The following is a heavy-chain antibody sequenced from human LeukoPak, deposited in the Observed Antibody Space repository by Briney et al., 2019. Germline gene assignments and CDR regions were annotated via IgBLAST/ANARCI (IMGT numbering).Heavy chain of an antibody. Sequence: ASVKVSCKASGYTFTGYYMHWVRQAPGQGLEWMGWMNPNSGNTGYAQKFQGRVTITRNTSISTAYMELSSLRSEDTAVYYCARGFLQGNYDSSGYHIDYWGQGTLVTVSS. CDR2: MNPNSGNT. V-gene: IGHV1-8*03. J-gene: IGHJ4*02. CDR1: GYTFTGYY. CDR3: ARGFLQGNYDSSGYHIDY. D-gene: IGHD3-22*01.